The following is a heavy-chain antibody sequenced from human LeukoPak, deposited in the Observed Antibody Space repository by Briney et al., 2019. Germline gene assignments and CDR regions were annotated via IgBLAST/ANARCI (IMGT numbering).Heavy chain of an antibody. CDR3: ARSFMVRGVIILPPDY. Sequence: SETLSLTCTVSGGSVSSGSYYWNWIRQPPGKGLEWIGYLYYSGSTNYNPSLESRVTISIDTSKNQFSLKLSSVTAADTAVYYCARSFMVRGVIILPPDYWGQGTLVTVSP. V-gene: IGHV4-61*01. CDR2: LYYSGST. CDR1: GGSVSSGSYY. J-gene: IGHJ4*02. D-gene: IGHD3-10*01.